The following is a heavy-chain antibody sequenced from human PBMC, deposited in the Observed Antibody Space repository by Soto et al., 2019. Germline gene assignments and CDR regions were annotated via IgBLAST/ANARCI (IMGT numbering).Heavy chain of an antibody. V-gene: IGHV1-8*01. CDR3: ARWGNYGDYGYYYYYGMDV. Sequence: VASVKVSCKASGYTFTSYDINWVRQATGQGLEWMGWMNPNSGNTGYAQKFQGRVTMTRNTSISTAYMELSSLRSEDTAVYYCARWGNYGDYGYYYYYGMDVWGQGTTVTVSS. CDR2: MNPNSGNT. CDR1: GYTFTSYD. D-gene: IGHD4-17*01. J-gene: IGHJ6*02.